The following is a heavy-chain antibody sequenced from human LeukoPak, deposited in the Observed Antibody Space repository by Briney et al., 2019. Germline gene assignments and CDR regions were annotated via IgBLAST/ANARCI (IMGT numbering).Heavy chain of an antibody. CDR1: GSTFSSYA. CDR3: ARPYSSSWYCFDY. V-gene: IGHV3-30-3*01. J-gene: IGHJ4*02. CDR2: ISYDGSNK. Sequence: GRSLRLSCAASGSTFSSYAMHWVRQAPGKGLEWVAVISYDGSNKYYADFLKGRFTISRDISKNTLYLQMISLKAEDTAVYYCARPYSSSWYCFDYWGQGTLVTVSS. D-gene: IGHD6-13*01.